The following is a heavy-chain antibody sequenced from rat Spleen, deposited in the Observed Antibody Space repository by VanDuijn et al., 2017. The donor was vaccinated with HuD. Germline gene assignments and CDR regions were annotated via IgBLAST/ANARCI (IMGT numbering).Heavy chain of an antibody. J-gene: IGHJ4*01. V-gene: IGHV5-29*01. CDR2: ISSDGRRN. Sequence: EVQLVESDGGLVQPGRSLKLSCAASGFTFSDYYMAWVRQAPTKGLEWVATISSDGRRNYYRDSVKGRFTISRDNAKNSLYLQMISLRSEDTATYYCAKDRVGGFVMDAWGQGAPVTVSS. CDR1: GFTFSDYY. CDR3: AKDRVGGFVMDA. D-gene: IGHD1-11*01.